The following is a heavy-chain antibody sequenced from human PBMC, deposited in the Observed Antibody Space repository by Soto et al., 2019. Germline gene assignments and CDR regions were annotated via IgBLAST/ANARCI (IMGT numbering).Heavy chain of an antibody. CDR2: IYHSGST. CDR1: GYSISSGYY. CDR3: ARGKVEMAPITQYYFDY. D-gene: IGHD5-12*01. Sequence: SETLSLTCAVSGYSISSGYYWGLIRQPPGKGLEWIGSIYHSGSTYYNPSLKSRVTISVDTSKNQFSLKLSSVTAADTAVYYCARGKVEMAPITQYYFDYWGQGTPVTVSS. J-gene: IGHJ4*02. V-gene: IGHV4-38-2*01.